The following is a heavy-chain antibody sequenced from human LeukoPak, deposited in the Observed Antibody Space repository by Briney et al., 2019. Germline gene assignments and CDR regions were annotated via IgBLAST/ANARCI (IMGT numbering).Heavy chain of an antibody. D-gene: IGHD1-7*01. Sequence: SETLSLTCAVDGGSFSGYYWSWIRQPPGKGLEWIGEINHSGSTNYNPSLESRVTISEDTSKNQFSLKLSSVTAADTAVYYCARGNYVDWFDPWGQGTQVTVSS. J-gene: IGHJ5*02. CDR3: ARGNYVDWFDP. CDR2: INHSGST. V-gene: IGHV4-34*01. CDR1: GGSFSGYY.